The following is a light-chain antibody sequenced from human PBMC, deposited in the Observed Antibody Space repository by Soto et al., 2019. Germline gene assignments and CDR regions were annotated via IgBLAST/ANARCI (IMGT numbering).Light chain of an antibody. V-gene: IGLV2-14*01. CDR2: DVN. Sequence: QSVLTQPASVSGSPLQSITISCTGTSSDVGGYNYVSWYQQLPGKAPKLMIYDVNNRPSGVSNRFSGSKSGNTASLTISGLQAEDEADYYCSSYTGSSTFVFGTGTKVTVL. CDR3: SSYTGSSTFV. CDR1: SSDVGGYNY. J-gene: IGLJ1*01.